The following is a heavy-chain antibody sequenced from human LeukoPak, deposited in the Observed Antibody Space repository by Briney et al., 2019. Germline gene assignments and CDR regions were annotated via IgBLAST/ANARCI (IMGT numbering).Heavy chain of an antibody. J-gene: IGHJ4*02. CDR2: IYYSGST. V-gene: IGHV4-39*07. CDR1: GASISSSSSSSYY. Sequence: PSETLSLTCTVSGASISSSSSSSYYWGWIRQPPGKGLEWIGSIYYSGSTYYNPSLQSRVTMSLDTSKNQFSLKLSSVTAADTAVYYCARQYSGYDSVGGGIDYWGQGTLVTVSS. CDR3: ARQYSGYDSVGGGIDY. D-gene: IGHD5-12*01.